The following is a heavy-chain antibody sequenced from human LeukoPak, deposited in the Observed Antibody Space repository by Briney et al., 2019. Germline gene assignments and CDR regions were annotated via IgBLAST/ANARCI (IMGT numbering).Heavy chain of an antibody. V-gene: IGHV3-20*04. D-gene: IGHD6-19*01. CDR3: ASGGRAWYSPFDY. CDR2: INWSGGST. J-gene: IGHJ4*02. CDR1: GFTFGDYV. Sequence: GGSLRLSCAASGFTFGDYVVTWVRQAPGKGLEWVSGINWSGGSTGYADSVRGRFTISRDNAKNSLYLQMNSLRAEDTACYYCASGGRAWYSPFDYWGQGTLVTVSS.